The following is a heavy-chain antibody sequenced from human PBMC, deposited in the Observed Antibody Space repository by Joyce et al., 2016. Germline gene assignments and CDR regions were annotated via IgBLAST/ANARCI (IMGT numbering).Heavy chain of an antibody. V-gene: IGHV4-59*01. D-gene: IGHD3-3*01. CDR1: GCYISSYH. J-gene: IGHJ6*03. CDR2: IYHSGNP. CDR3: ARDLSVTIFGEDRPYYMDV. Sequence: QVHLQESGPGLVKPSETLSLTCTVSGCYISSYHWSWFRQPPGKGLGWIEYIYHSGNPNYNPALKSRVTISEDTSKSQFSLRLSSVTAADTAVYYCARDLSVTIFGEDRPYYMDVWGKGTTVTVSS.